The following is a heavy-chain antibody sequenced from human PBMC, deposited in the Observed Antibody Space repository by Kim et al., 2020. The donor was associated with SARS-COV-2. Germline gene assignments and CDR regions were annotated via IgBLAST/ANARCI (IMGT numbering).Heavy chain of an antibody. CDR3: ALYSLYYYDSSGLSHAFDI. CDR1: GYSFTSYW. CDR2: IYPGDSDT. D-gene: IGHD3-22*01. J-gene: IGHJ3*02. V-gene: IGHV5-51*01. Sequence: GESLKISCKGSGYSFTSYWIGWVRQMPGKGLEWMGIIYPGDSDTRYSPSFQGQVTISADKSISTAYLQWSSLKASDTAMYYCALYSLYYYDSSGLSHAFDIWGQGTLVSASS.